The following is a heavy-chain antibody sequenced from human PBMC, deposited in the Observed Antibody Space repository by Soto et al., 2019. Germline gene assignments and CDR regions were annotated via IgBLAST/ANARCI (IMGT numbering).Heavy chain of an antibody. CDR3: ARGTCSGGSCYPYYYYYGMDV. Sequence: QVQLQQWGAGLLKPSETLSLTCAVYGGSFSGYYWSWIRQPPGKGLEWIGEINHSGSTNYNPSIKSRVTISVDTSKNQCSLKLSSVTAADTAVYYCARGTCSGGSCYPYYYYYGMDVWGQGPTVTVSS. CDR2: INHSGST. J-gene: IGHJ6*02. D-gene: IGHD2-15*01. CDR1: GGSFSGYY. V-gene: IGHV4-34*01.